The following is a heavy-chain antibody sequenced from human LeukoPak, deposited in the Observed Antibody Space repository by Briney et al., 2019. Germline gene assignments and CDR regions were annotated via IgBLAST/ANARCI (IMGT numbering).Heavy chain of an antibody. J-gene: IGHJ4*02. D-gene: IGHD6-19*01. V-gene: IGHV4-34*01. CDR2: INHSGST. CDR3: ARGGSQRYSSGWYYYFDY. Sequence: SETLSLTCAVYGGSFSGYYWSWTRQPPGKGLEWIGEINHSGSTNYNPSLKSRVTISVDTSENQFSLKLSSVTAADTAVYYCARGGSQRYSSGWYYYFDYWGQGTLVTVSS. CDR1: GGSFSGYY.